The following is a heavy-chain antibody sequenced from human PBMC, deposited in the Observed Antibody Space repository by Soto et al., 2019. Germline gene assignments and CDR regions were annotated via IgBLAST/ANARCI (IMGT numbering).Heavy chain of an antibody. D-gene: IGHD3-9*01. J-gene: IGHJ6*03. V-gene: IGHV1-8*01. CDR2: MNPNSGKT. CDR3: ARSPESTGYYRSNYYMDV. Sequence: QVQLVQSGAEVKKPGASVKVSCKASGYTFTSYDINWVRQATGQGLEWMGWMNPNSGKTGYAQKFQGRVTMTRNTSISTAYMELSSLRSEDTAVYYCARSPESTGYYRSNYYMDVWGKGTTVTVSS. CDR1: GYTFTSYD.